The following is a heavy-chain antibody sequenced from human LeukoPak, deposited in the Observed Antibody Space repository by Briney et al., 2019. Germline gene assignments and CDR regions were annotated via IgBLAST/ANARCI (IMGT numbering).Heavy chain of an antibody. CDR3: AKDPMVHYDSSGYPAY. D-gene: IGHD3-22*01. J-gene: IGHJ4*02. CDR2: IWYDGSNK. Sequence: GGSLRLSCAASGFTFSSYGMHWVRQAPGKGLEWVAVIWYDGSNKYYADSVKGRFTISRDNSKNTLYLQMNSLRAEDTAVYYCAKDPMVHYDSSGYPAYWGQGTLVTVSS. V-gene: IGHV3-33*06. CDR1: GFTFSSYG.